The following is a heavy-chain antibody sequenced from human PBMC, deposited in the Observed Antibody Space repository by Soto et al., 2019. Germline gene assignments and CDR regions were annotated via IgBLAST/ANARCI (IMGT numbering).Heavy chain of an antibody. CDR2: INHSGST. CDR3: ARGRYSSSWYRVNYYYYYGMDV. CDR1: GGSFSGYY. J-gene: IGHJ6*02. Sequence: SLTCAVYGGSFSGYYWSWIRQPPGKGLEWIGEINHSGSTNYNPSLKSRVTISVDTSKNQFSLKLSSVTAADTAVYYCARGRYSSSWYRVNYYYYYGMDVWGQGTTVTVSS. V-gene: IGHV4-34*01. D-gene: IGHD6-13*01.